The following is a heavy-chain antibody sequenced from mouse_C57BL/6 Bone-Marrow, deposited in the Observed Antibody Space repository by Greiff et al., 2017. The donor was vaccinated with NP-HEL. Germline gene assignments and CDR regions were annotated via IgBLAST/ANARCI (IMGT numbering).Heavy chain of an antibody. Sequence: EVQLQESGGGLVKPGGSLKLSCAASGFTFSDYGMHWVRQAPEKGLEWVAYISSGSSTIYYADTVKGRFTISRDNAKNTLFLQMTSLRSEDTAMYYCARVTTVVAPFAYWGQGTLVTVSA. CDR2: ISSGSSTI. V-gene: IGHV5-17*01. J-gene: IGHJ3*01. D-gene: IGHD1-1*01. CDR1: GFTFSDYG. CDR3: ARVTTVVAPFAY.